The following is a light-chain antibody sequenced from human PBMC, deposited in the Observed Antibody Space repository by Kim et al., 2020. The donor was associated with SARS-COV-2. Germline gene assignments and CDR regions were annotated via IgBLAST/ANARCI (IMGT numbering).Light chain of an antibody. Sequence: ATINCKSSQSVLYSSNNKNYLAWYQQKPGQPPKLLIYWASTRESGVPERFSGSESGTDFTLTISSLQAEDVAVYYCQQYYSTPQTFGQGTKVEIK. V-gene: IGKV4-1*01. CDR3: QQYYSTPQT. CDR1: QSVLYSSNNKNY. CDR2: WAS. J-gene: IGKJ1*01.